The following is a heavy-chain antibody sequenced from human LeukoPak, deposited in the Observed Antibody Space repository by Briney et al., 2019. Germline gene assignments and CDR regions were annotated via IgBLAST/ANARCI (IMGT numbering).Heavy chain of an antibody. CDR1: GGSISSYY. CDR2: FYYSGST. J-gene: IGHJ4*02. V-gene: IGHV4-59*01. D-gene: IGHD1-26*01. CDR3: ARGVAGAKDYFDF. Sequence: SETLSLTCSVSGGSISSYYWNWIRQPPGSGLEWIGYFYYSGSTNYNPSLKSRVTISVDTSKNQFSLKLSSVTAADTAVYYCARGVAGAKDYFDFWGQGTLVTVSS.